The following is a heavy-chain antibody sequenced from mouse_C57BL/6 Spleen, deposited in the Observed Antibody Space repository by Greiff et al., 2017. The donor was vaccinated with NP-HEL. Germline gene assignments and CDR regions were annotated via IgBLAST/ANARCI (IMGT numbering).Heavy chain of an antibody. J-gene: IGHJ1*03. D-gene: IGHD2-4*01. Sequence: QVQLQQSGAELVRPGSSVKLSCKASGYTFTSYWMAWVKQRPGQGLEWIGNIYPSDSETHYNQKFKDKATLTVDKSSTTAYIQLSSLTSEDSAVYYCARDYYDDDVFYWGFDVWGTGTTVTVSS. CDR3: ARDYYDDDVFYWGFDV. V-gene: IGHV1-61*01. CDR2: IYPSDSET. CDR1: GYTFTSYW.